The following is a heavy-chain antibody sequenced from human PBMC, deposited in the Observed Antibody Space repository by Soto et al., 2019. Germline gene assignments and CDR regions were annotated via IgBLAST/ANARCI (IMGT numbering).Heavy chain of an antibody. D-gene: IGHD1-26*01. CDR3: VTVNLVGAAYYFDY. J-gene: IGHJ4*02. Sequence: QVHLQEWGPGLVKPSQTLSLTCTVSGGSIRNGDYYWGWIRQPPGKGLEWIGYVYYSGTTYSHPSLNSRVSISVDTSENQFSLRLTSVTAADTAVYYCVTVNLVGAAYYFDYWGPGTLVTVSS. V-gene: IGHV4-30-4*01. CDR2: VYYSGTT. CDR1: GGSIRNGDYY.